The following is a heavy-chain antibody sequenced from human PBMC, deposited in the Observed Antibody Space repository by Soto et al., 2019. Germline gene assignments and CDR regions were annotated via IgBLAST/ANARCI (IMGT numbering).Heavy chain of an antibody. CDR1: GRSISSVNYY. CDR3: ARYGSGECNRGSCYSPFDY. Sequence: PSETLSLTCTVSGRSISSVNYYWSWIRQPPGKGLEWIGYIYYSGSTYYNPSLRSRVTISVDTSKNQFSLKLSSVTAADTAVYYCARYGSGECNRGSCYSPFDYWGQGTLVPVSS. J-gene: IGHJ4*02. V-gene: IGHV4-30-4*01. D-gene: IGHD2-15*01. CDR2: IYYSGST.